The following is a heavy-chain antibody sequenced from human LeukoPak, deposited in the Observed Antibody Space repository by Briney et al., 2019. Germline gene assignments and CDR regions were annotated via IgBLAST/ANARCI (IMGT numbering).Heavy chain of an antibody. Sequence: PSETLSLTCTVSGGSISSYYWSWIRQPPGKGLEWIGYIYTSGSTNYNPSLKSRVTISVDTSKNQFSLKLGSVAAADTAVYYCARQKPDYYDSSGLDYWGQGTLVTVSS. CDR3: ARQKPDYYDSSGLDY. CDR1: GGSISSYY. V-gene: IGHV4-4*09. CDR2: IYTSGST. J-gene: IGHJ4*02. D-gene: IGHD3-22*01.